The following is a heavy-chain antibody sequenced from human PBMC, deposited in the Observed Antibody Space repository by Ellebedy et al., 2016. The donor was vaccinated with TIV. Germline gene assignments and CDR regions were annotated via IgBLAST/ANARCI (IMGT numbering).Heavy chain of an antibody. Sequence: SVKVSCXASGYRFTSYGISWVRQAPGQGLEWMGQIIPIFGAPNYAQKFQGGVTIVADDSTRTAYMELSSLTSEDTAVYYCARGDSSGWSLTHNYVMDVWGQGTTVTVSS. D-gene: IGHD6-19*01. CDR3: ARGDSSGWSLTHNYVMDV. V-gene: IGHV1-69*13. J-gene: IGHJ6*02. CDR1: GYRFTSYG. CDR2: IIPIFGAP.